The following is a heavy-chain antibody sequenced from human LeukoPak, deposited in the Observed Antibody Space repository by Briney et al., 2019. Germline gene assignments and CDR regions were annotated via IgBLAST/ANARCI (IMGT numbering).Heavy chain of an antibody. Sequence: GGSLRLSCAASGFTFSSYWMNWVRQAPGKGLEWVANIKQDGTEKYYVDSVKGRFTISRDNAKNSLYLQMNSLRAEDTAVYYCARDVGPGYSSGWYSHDAFDIWGQGTMVTVSS. CDR3: ARDVGPGYSSGWYSHDAFDI. D-gene: IGHD6-19*01. CDR1: GFTFSSYW. J-gene: IGHJ3*02. CDR2: IKQDGTEK. V-gene: IGHV3-7*01.